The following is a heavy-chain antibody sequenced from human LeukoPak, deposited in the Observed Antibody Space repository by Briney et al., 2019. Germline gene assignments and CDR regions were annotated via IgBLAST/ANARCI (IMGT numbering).Heavy chain of an antibody. CDR1: GGSIKSNNW. J-gene: IGHJ4*02. CDR3: ASLRSDSSGYYNLRIDY. CDR2: IYHSGST. V-gene: IGHV4-4*02. D-gene: IGHD3-22*01. Sequence: SGTLSLTCAVSGGSIKSNNWWSWVRQPPGKGLEWIGEIYHSGSTNYNPSLKSRVTISVDTSKNQFSLKLSSVTAADTAVYYCASLRSDSSGYYNLRIDYWGQGTLVTVSS.